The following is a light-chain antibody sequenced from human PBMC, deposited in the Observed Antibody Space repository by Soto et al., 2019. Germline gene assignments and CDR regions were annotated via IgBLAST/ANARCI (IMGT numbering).Light chain of an antibody. CDR2: GAS. J-gene: IGKJ5*01. CDR1: QSVSSSY. Sequence: EIVLTQSPGTLSLSPGERATLSCRASQSVSSSYLAWYQQKPGQAPRLLINGASSRATRIPDRFSGSGSGTDFTLTISRLEPEDFAVDYCQQYGTSPPSTFGQGTRLEIK. V-gene: IGKV3-20*01. CDR3: QQYGTSPPST.